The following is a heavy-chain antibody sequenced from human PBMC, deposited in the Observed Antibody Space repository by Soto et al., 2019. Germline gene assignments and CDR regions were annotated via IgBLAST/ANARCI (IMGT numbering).Heavy chain of an antibody. D-gene: IGHD6-13*01. CDR2: IDWNDDK. J-gene: IGHJ6*02. Sequence: SGPTLVNPTQTLTLTCTFSGVSLSTSGMSVCWIRQPPGKALERRALIDWNDDKYYSTSLKTRLTISKDTSKNQVVLTMTNMDPVDTATYYCARTKIRYSSMGYYGMDVWGQGTTVTVSS. CDR3: ARTKIRYSSMGYYGMDV. CDR1: GVSLSTSGMS. V-gene: IGHV2-70*01.